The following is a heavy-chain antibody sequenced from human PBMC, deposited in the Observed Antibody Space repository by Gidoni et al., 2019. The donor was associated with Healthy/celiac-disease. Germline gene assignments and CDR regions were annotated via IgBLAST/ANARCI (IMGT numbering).Heavy chain of an antibody. V-gene: IGHV3-13*04. CDR3: ARWGSIAAAGTDAFDI. D-gene: IGHD6-13*01. J-gene: IGHJ3*02. CDR2: IGTAGDT. CDR1: GFTFRSYD. Sequence: EVQLVESGGGLVQPGGSLRLPCAASGFTFRSYDMHWVRQATGKGLEWVAAIGTAGDTYYPGSVKGRFTISRENAKNSLYLQMNSLRAGDTAVYYCARWGSIAAAGTDAFDIWGQGAMVTVSS.